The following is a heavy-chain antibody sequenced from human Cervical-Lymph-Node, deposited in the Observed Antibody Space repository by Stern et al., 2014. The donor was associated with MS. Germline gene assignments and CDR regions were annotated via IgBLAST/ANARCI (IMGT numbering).Heavy chain of an antibody. D-gene: IGHD6-19*01. J-gene: IGHJ6*02. Sequence: VQLVQSGAEVQKPGASVKGSCQASGYTFTNYYMHWVRPAPGQGLDWMGIINPSGGSTSYAQKFQGRVTMTRDTSTSTVYMELSSLRSEDTAVYYCAREVAGHRLGMMDVWGQGTTVTVSS. CDR3: AREVAGHRLGMMDV. CDR2: INPSGGST. CDR1: GYTFTNYY. V-gene: IGHV1-46*01.